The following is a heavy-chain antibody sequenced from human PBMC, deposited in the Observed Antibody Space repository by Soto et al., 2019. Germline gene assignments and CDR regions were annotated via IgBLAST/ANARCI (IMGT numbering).Heavy chain of an antibody. J-gene: IGHJ6*03. CDR3: ARDKVVPAANYYYMDV. Sequence: QVQLVQSGAEVKKPGSSVKVSCKASGGTFSSYTISWVRQAPGQGLEWMGRIIPILGIANYAQKFQGRVTITADKSTSTAYMELSSLRSEDTAVYYCARDKVVPAANYYYMDVWGKGTTVTVSS. V-gene: IGHV1-69*08. D-gene: IGHD2-2*01. CDR1: GGTFSSYT. CDR2: IIPILGIA.